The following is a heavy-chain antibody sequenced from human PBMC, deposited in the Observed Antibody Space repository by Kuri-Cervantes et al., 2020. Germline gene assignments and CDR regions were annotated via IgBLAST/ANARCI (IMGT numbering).Heavy chain of an antibody. CDR3: ARDSATSYYSGWFDP. J-gene: IGHJ5*02. CDR1: GFTFSSYG. CDR2: IQYDGSNK. V-gene: IGHV3-30*02. D-gene: IGHD3-10*01. Sequence: GESLKISCAASGFTFSSYGMHWVRQAPGKGLEWVAFIQYDGSNKYYADSVKGRFTISRDNSKNTLYLQMNSLRGEDTAVYYCARDSATSYYSGWFDPWGQGTLVTVSS.